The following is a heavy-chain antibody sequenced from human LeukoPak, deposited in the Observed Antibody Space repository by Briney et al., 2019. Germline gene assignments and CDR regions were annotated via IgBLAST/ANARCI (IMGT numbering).Heavy chain of an antibody. Sequence: SETLSLTCTVSGGSISSYYWSWIRQPAGKGLKWIGRIYTSGSTNYNPSLKSRVTMSVDTSKKQFSLKLSSVTAADTAVYYYARVVTMVRGDHFDYWGQGTLVTVSS. D-gene: IGHD3-10*01. CDR3: ARVVTMVRGDHFDY. CDR2: IYTSGST. J-gene: IGHJ4*02. CDR1: GGSISSYY. V-gene: IGHV4-4*07.